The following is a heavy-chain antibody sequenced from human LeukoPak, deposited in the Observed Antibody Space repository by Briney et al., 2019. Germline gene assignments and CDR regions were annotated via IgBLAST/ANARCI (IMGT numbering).Heavy chain of an antibody. CDR2: IYYSGST. D-gene: IGHD6-19*01. J-gene: IGHJ4*02. CDR1: GGSISSGGYY. V-gene: IGHV4-31*03. CDR3: ASLDSSGWYYFDY. Sequence: PSQTLSLTCTVSGGSISSGGYYWSWIRQHPGKGLEWIGYIYYSGSTYYNPSLKSRVTISVDTSKNQFSLKLSSVTAADTAVYYCASLDSSGWYYFDYWGQGTLVTVSS.